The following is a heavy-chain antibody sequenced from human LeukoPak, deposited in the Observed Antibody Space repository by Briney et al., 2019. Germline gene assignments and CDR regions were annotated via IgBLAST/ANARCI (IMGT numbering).Heavy chain of an antibody. CDR2: ISWSSTTI. CDR1: GFTFENHA. D-gene: IGHD3-22*01. Sequence: PGGSLRLSCVASGFTFENHAMHWVRLSPGKGLEWVSGISWSSTTITYVDSVKGRFTISRDNAKNSLYLQMNSLRAEDTAVYYCAREVVVITDPYFDYWGQGTLVTVSS. J-gene: IGHJ4*02. CDR3: AREVVVITDPYFDY. V-gene: IGHV3-9*01.